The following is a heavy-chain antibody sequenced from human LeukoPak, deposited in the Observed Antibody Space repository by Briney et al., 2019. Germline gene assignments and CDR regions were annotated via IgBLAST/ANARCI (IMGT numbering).Heavy chain of an antibody. Sequence: GGSLRPSCAASGFTFSSYSMNWVRQAPGKGLEWVSSISSSSSYIYYADSVKGRFTISRDNSKYTVYLEMNSLRVEDTAMYYCSKERLEEYYASGSYFDYWGQGTLVTVSS. J-gene: IGHJ4*02. D-gene: IGHD3-10*01. CDR1: GFTFSSYS. CDR3: SKERLEEYYASGSYFDY. CDR2: ISSSSSYI. V-gene: IGHV3-21*01.